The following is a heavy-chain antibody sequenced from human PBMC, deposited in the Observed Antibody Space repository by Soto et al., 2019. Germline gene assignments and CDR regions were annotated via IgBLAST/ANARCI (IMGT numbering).Heavy chain of an antibody. CDR2: IFHSGSS. D-gene: IGHD3-3*01. Sequence: PSETLSLTCTVSGGSVTGFYWSWIRQPPGKRLEWIGYIFHSGSSNYNPSLKSRVTISVDTSKSQVSLRLTSVTAADTAVYYCARAPGLGVVHIDYWGRGTLVTVSS. CDR3: ARAPGLGVVHIDY. CDR1: GGSVTGFY. J-gene: IGHJ4*02. V-gene: IGHV4-59*02.